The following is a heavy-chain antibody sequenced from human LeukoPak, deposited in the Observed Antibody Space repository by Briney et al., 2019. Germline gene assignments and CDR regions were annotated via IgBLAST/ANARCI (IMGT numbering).Heavy chain of an antibody. CDR1: GFTFSNFW. V-gene: IGHV3-7*03. Sequence: GGSLRLSRAASGFTFSNFWMSWVRQAPGKGLEWVANIKQDGSEKHYVDSVKGRFTISRDNSKNTLYLQMNSLRAEDTAVYYCAKDLDSGSYSWFDPWGQGTLVTVSS. J-gene: IGHJ5*02. CDR2: IKQDGSEK. D-gene: IGHD1-26*01. CDR3: AKDLDSGSYSWFDP.